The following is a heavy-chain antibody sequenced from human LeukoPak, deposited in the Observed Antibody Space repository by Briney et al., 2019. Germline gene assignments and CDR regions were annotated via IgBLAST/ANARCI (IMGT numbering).Heavy chain of an antibody. J-gene: IGHJ6*03. Sequence: SETLSLTCTVSGGSISSYYWSWIRQPPGKGLEWIGYIYYSGSTNYNPSLKSRVTISVDTSKNQFSLKLSSVTAADTAVYYCARGGSSGYYYYYMDVWGKGTTVTVSS. V-gene: IGHV4-59*01. CDR2: IYYSGST. CDR1: GGSISSYY. D-gene: IGHD6-6*01. CDR3: ARGGSSGYYYYYMDV.